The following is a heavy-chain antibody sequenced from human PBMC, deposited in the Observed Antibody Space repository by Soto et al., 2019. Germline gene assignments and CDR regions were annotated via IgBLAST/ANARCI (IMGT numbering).Heavy chain of an antibody. Sequence: EVQLVESGGGLVQPGRSLRLSCAASGFTVSSNYMSWVRQAPGKGLEWVSVIYSGGSTYYADSVKGRFTISRDNSKNTLYLQMNSLRAEDTAVYYCARRVSSRYYYMDVWGKGTTVTVSS. D-gene: IGHD3-3*01. CDR2: IYSGGST. V-gene: IGHV3-66*04. CDR3: ARRVSSRYYYMDV. CDR1: GFTVSSNY. J-gene: IGHJ6*03.